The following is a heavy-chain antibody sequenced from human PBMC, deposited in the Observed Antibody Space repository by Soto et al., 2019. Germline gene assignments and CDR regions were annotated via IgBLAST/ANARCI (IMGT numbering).Heavy chain of an antibody. Sequence: QVQLVQSGAEVKKPGSSVKVSCKASGDTFSTYTITWMRQAPGQGLEWMGGIIPRSATSNSAQKFQGRVTSTADETTNTAYMELISLRSEDTAVYYCAREGLVLVPTTVNSDYYYYAMDVWGQGTTVTVSS. CDR3: AREGLVLVPTTVNSDYYYYAMDV. CDR1: GDTFSTYT. V-gene: IGHV1-69*12. CDR2: IIPRSATS. J-gene: IGHJ6*02. D-gene: IGHD2-2*01.